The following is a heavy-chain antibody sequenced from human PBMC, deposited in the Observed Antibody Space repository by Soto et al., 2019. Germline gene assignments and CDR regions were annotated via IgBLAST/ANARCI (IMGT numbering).Heavy chain of an antibody. D-gene: IGHD2-2*01. CDR2: IYYSGST. CDR1: GASISSGGHY. Sequence: QVQLQESGPGLVKPSQTLSLTCTVSGASISSGGHYWSWIRQHPGKGLEWIGYIYYSGSTYYNPSLNSRVLISVDTSKNQFSLKLNSVTAADTAVYYCARELVVSARWFDPWGQGTLVTVSS. J-gene: IGHJ5*02. CDR3: ARELVVSARWFDP. V-gene: IGHV4-31*03.